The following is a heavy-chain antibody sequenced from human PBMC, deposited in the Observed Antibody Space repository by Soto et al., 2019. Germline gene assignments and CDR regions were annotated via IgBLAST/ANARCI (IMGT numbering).Heavy chain of an antibody. Sequence: ASVKVSCKASGYTFTSYGISWVRQAPGQGLEWMGWISGYNGNTNYAQKLQGRVYMTTDTSTKTAYMELRSLRSDDTAMYYCARGGYYDSSGSRNYHYYGMNVWGQGTTVTVSS. J-gene: IGHJ6*02. CDR3: ARGGYYDSSGSRNYHYYGMNV. D-gene: IGHD3-22*01. V-gene: IGHV1-18*01. CDR1: GYTFTSYG. CDR2: ISGYNGNT.